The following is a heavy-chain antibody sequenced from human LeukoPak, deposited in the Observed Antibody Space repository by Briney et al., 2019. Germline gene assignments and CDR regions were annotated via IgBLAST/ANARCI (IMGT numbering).Heavy chain of an antibody. V-gene: IGHV3-66*01. Sequence: GGSLRLSCAASGFTVSSNYMSWVRQAPGKGLEWVSVIYSGGSTYYADSVKGRFIISRDNSKNTVYLQMSSLRPEDTAVYYCVTQISGWVYWGQGTLVTVSS. J-gene: IGHJ4*02. CDR1: GFTVSSNY. CDR2: IYSGGST. D-gene: IGHD6-19*01. CDR3: VTQISGWVY.